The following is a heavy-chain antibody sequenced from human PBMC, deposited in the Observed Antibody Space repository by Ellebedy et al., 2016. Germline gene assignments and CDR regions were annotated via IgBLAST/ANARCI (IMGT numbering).Heavy chain of an antibody. V-gene: IGHV1-24*01. CDR1: GYTLTELS. D-gene: IGHD3-16*01. CDR2: FDPEDGET. Sequence: ASVKVSCKVSGYTLTELSMRWVRQAPGKGLEWMGGFDPEDGETIYAQKFQGRVTMTEDTSTDTAYLELSSLRSEDTAVYYWATDDGGGGGMDVWGQGTTVTVSS. CDR3: ATDDGGGGGMDV. J-gene: IGHJ6*02.